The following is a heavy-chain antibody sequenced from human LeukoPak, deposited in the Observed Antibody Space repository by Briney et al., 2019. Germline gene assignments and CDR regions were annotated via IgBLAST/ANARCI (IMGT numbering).Heavy chain of an antibody. CDR2: ISYDGSIR. CDR3: AREDNPLWFDP. D-gene: IGHD1-1*01. Sequence: PGGSLRFSCAASEFSFSNFAMYWVRQAPGKGLEWLAVISYDGSIRYYADSVKGRFTISRDNSNNTVHLQMNSLRPDDSALYYCAREDNPLWFDPWGQGTLVTVSS. V-gene: IGHV3-30-3*01. CDR1: EFSFSNFA. J-gene: IGHJ5*02.